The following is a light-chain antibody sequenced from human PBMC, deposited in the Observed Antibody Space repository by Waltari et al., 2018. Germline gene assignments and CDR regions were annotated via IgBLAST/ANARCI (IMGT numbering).Light chain of an antibody. CDR1: QSVGSN. Sequence: EKVLTQSPATVSVSPGEGVTLSCRASQSVGSNIAWYHQRPGQAPRLVIYDASTRASGIPAMCSGSGSGTEFTLTISGLQSEDCGLYYCQQYNDWYSFGQGTKLEIK. CDR3: QQYNDWYS. CDR2: DAS. V-gene: IGKV3-15*01. J-gene: IGKJ2*03.